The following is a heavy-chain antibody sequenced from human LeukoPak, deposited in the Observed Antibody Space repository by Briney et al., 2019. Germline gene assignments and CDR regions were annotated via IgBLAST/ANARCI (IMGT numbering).Heavy chain of an antibody. V-gene: IGHV3-23*01. Sequence: GGSLRLSCAASGFIFSNYAMSWVRQAPGKGLEWVSAIDSTGAYTWYADSVKGRFTISKDSSKTILYLQMNSLRAEDAAVYYCARVDTADYWGQGTLVTVSS. J-gene: IGHJ4*02. CDR1: GFIFSNYA. D-gene: IGHD5-18*01. CDR2: IDSTGAYT. CDR3: ARVDTADY.